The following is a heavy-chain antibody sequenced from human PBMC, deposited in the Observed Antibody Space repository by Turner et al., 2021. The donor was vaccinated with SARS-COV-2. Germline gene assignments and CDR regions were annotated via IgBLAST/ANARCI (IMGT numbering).Heavy chain of an antibody. Sequence: EVQLVESGGGLVQPGRSLILSCTASGFTLNDHAMHWVRQAPGKGLEWVSGIYWNGDVDYADSVKGRFTTSRDNAKNSLYLQMNSLRPEDTAFYYCTKDISPGGADYWGQGTLVTVSS. J-gene: IGHJ4*02. V-gene: IGHV3-9*01. D-gene: IGHD3-10*01. CDR3: TKDISPGGADY. CDR1: GFTLNDHA. CDR2: IYWNGDV.